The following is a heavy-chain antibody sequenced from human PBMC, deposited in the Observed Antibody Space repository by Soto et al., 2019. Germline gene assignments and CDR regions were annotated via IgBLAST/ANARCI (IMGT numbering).Heavy chain of an antibody. D-gene: IGHD3-10*01. CDR1: GFTFTKNA. CDR2: IGHITNTP. J-gene: IGHJ4*02. Sequence: EVQLLESGGGLVQPGGSLGLSCVASGFTFTKNAMSWVRQAPGKGLEWVSLIGHITNTPHYPDSVRGRFTISRNTSRNTLYLQMNSLRAEDTAIYYCAKVIGTGIYRGYVDYWGQGTLVAVSS. CDR3: AKVIGTGIYRGYVDY. V-gene: IGHV3-23*01.